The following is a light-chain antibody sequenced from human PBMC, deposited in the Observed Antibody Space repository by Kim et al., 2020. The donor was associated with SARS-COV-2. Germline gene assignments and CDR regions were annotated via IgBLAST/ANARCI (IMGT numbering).Light chain of an antibody. CDR2: GAS. J-gene: IGKJ5*01. Sequence: ADVGDTVTMTCRASQGINNYLAWYQQKPGRAPHLLIYGASTLESGVPSRFSGSGSGTDFTLTISSLQPEDFATYYCQQLSSYPITFGLGTRLEIK. CDR3: QQLSSYPIT. CDR1: QGINNY. V-gene: IGKV1-9*01.